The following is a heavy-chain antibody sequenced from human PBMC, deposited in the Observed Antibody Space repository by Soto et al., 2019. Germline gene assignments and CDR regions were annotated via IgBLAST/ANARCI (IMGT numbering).Heavy chain of an antibody. CDR1: GFTFSDYA. D-gene: IGHD6-6*01. J-gene: IGHJ4*02. CDR3: TRTLFIAARGVEPFDY. V-gene: IGHV3-23*01. CDR2: TSGNGGST. Sequence: VQLLESGGALVQPGGSLRLSCAASGFTFSDYAMTWVRQAPGKGLEWVSHTSGNGGSTYYADSVKGRFTISRDNSRDTMHLQMNSLRAEDAALYYCTRTLFIAARGVEPFDYWGQGALVTVSS.